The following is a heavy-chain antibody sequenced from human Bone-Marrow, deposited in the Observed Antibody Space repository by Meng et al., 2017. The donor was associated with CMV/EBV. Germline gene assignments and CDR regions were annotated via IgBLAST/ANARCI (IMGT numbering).Heavy chain of an antibody. V-gene: IGHV1-69*10. J-gene: IGHJ6*02. CDR1: GGTFSSYA. CDR3: AREVVPGRSGYYYGMDV. CDR2: IIPILGIA. D-gene: IGHD2-2*01. Sequence: SVKVSCKASGGTFSSYAISWVRQAPGQGLEWMGGIIPILGIANYAQKFQGRVTITTDKSTSTAYMELSSLRSEDTAVYYCAREVVPGRSGYYYGMDVWGQGTTVTVS.